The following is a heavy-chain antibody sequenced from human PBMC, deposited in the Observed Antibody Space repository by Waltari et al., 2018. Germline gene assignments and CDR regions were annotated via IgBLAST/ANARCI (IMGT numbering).Heavy chain of an antibody. CDR1: AGSISSYY. D-gene: IGHD5-12*01. CDR3: ARVSAIVATTLFDY. Sequence: QVQLQDSVPGLVKPSEPLSLPCTVSAGSISSYYWRWIREPPGKGLEWIVYIYYSGSTNYNPSLKSRVTISVDTSKNQFSLKLSSVTAADTAVYYCARVSAIVATTLFDYWGQGTLVTVSS. CDR2: IYYSGST. J-gene: IGHJ4*02. V-gene: IGHV4-59*01.